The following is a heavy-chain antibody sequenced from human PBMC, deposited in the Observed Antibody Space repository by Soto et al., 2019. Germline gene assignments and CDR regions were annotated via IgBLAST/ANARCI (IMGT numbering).Heavy chain of an antibody. D-gene: IGHD2-15*01. J-gene: IGHJ4*02. V-gene: IGHV3-30-3*01. Sequence: GGSLRLSCAASGFTFSSYAMHWVRQAPGKGLEWVAVISYDGSNKYYADSVKGRFTISRDNSKNTLYLQMNSLRAEDTAVYYCARDYCSGGSCYSEGVFDYWGQGTLVTVSS. CDR3: ARDYCSGGSCYSEGVFDY. CDR1: GFTFSSYA. CDR2: ISYDGSNK.